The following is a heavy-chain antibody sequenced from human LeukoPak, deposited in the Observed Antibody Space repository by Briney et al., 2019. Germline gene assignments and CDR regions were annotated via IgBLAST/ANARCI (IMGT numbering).Heavy chain of an antibody. Sequence: GGSLRLSCAASGFTFSDYYMNWVRQAPGKGLEWVAVISDDGRHNYYADSVKGRFTISRDNSKSTLYLQMNSLRDDDSAAYFCARVYLERLTAGYFDHWGQGTQVTVSP. J-gene: IGHJ4*02. CDR2: ISDDGRHN. V-gene: IGHV3-30*03. CDR3: ARVYLERLTAGYFDH. D-gene: IGHD2-8*01. CDR1: GFTFSDYY.